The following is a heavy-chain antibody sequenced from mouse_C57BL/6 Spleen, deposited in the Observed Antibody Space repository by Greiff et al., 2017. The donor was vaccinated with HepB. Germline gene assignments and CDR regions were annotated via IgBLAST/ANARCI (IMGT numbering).Heavy chain of an antibody. CDR2: IHPNSGST. Sequence: QVQLQQPGAELVKPGASVKLSCKASGYTFTSYWMHWVKQRPGQGLEWIGMIHPNSGSTNYNEKFKSKATLTVDKSSSTAYMQLSSLTSEDSAVYYCAREGDYYGSSYDYYAMDYWGQGTSVTVSS. V-gene: IGHV1-64*01. J-gene: IGHJ4*01. D-gene: IGHD1-1*01. CDR1: GYTFTSYW. CDR3: AREGDYYGSSYDYYAMDY.